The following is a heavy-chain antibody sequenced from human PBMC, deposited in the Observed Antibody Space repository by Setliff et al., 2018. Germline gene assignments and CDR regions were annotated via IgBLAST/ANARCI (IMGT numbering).Heavy chain of an antibody. V-gene: IGHV4-34*01. J-gene: IGHJ4*02. CDR3: ARGRNVAIRLLDS. CDR2: INHSGTT. CDR1: GGTFTYYY. Sequence: PSETLSLTCAASGGTFTYYYWTWIRQPPGKGLEWIGEINHSGTTNYNPSLRSRVTISIDSSRFQFSLNLRSVTAADTAVYYCARGRNVAIRLLDSWSQGNLVTVS. D-gene: IGHD6-6*01.